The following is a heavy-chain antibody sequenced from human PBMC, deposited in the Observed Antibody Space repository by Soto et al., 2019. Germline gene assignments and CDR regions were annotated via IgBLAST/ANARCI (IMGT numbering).Heavy chain of an antibody. J-gene: IGHJ4*02. D-gene: IGHD2-2*01. CDR2: MNPNSGNT. V-gene: IGHV1-8*01. CDR3: AREGYCISTSRKPLDY. Sequence: ASVKVSCKASGYTFTSYDINWVRQATGQGLEWMGWMNPNSGNTGYAQKFQGRVTMTRNTSISTAYMELSSLRSEDTAVYYCAREGYCISTSRKPLDYWGQGTLVTVSS. CDR1: GYTFTSYD.